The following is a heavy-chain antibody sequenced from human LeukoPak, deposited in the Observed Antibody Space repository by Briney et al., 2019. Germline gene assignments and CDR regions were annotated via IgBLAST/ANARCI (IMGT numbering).Heavy chain of an antibody. CDR1: GFPYSNYV. Sequence: GGSLRLSYASSGFPYSNYVMICVRQAPGKGLEWVSAISGSDGSSWYADSVKGRFTVSRDNSKNTLYLQMNSLRAEDTAVYYCAKLLFGYCSTTSCLNRFDYWGQGTLVTVSS. CDR3: AKLLFGYCSTTSCLNRFDY. D-gene: IGHD2-2*01. J-gene: IGHJ5*01. CDR2: ISGSDGSS. V-gene: IGHV3-23*01.